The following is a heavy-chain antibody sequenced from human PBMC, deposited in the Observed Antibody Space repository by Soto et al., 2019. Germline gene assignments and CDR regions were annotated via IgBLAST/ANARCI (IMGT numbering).Heavy chain of an antibody. CDR1: GYTFTGHY. J-gene: IGHJ4*02. V-gene: IGHV1-2*02. D-gene: IGHD5-12*01. CDR3: GRGRSGQIVVFY. CDR2: IGPESGAT. Sequence: ASVKVSCKASGYTFTGHYIHWVRQAPEQGPEWMGEIGPESGATRYAQKFQGRVTMTMDMSITTVYMELSNLSPDDTAVYYCGRGRSGQIVVFYWAQGTPGTVSS.